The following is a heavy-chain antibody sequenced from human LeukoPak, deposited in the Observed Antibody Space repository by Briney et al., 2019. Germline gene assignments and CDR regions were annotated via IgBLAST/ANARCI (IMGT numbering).Heavy chain of an antibody. D-gene: IGHD3-22*01. CDR2: IYYSGST. V-gene: IGHV4-39*01. J-gene: IGHJ4*02. Sequence: SETLSLTCTVSGGSINSSSYYWGWIRQPPGKGLEWIGSIYYSGSTYYNPSLKSRVTISVDTSKNQFSLKLSSVTAADTAVYYCARHRIGVYDSSGYYRDYFDYWGQGTLVTVSS. CDR3: ARHRIGVYDSSGYYRDYFDY. CDR1: GGSINSSSYY.